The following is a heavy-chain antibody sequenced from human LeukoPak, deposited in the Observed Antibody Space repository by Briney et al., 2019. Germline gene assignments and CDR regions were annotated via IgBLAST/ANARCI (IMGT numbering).Heavy chain of an antibody. V-gene: IGHV3-23*01. D-gene: IGHD6-25*01. CDR2: ISGSGGST. CDR3: TSGVGSVVD. Sequence: GGSLRLSCAASGFTFSSYAMSWVRQAPGKGLEWVSAISGSGGSTYYADSVKGRFTISRDNSKNTLYLQMNSLKTEDTAVYYCTSGVGSVVDWGQGTLVTVSS. J-gene: IGHJ4*02. CDR1: GFTFSSYA.